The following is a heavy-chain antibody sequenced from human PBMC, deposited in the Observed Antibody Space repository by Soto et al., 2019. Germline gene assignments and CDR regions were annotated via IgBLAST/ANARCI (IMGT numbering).Heavy chain of an antibody. Sequence: QVQLVQSGAEVKKPGASVTVSCKASGYTFTSYGISWVRQAPGQGVEWMGWISAYNGNTNYAQNLQGRVTMTTDTTTSTAYLELRSLRSDDTAVYYCARRQGGNYYYGMDVWGQGTTVTVSS. J-gene: IGHJ6*02. V-gene: IGHV1-18*01. CDR3: ARRQGGNYYYGMDV. CDR2: ISAYNGNT. CDR1: GYTFTSYG.